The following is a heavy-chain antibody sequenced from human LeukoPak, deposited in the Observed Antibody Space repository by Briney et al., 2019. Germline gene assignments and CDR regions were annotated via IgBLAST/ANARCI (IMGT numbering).Heavy chain of an antibody. V-gene: IGHV4-38-2*02. Sequence: PSETLALPCGVSGYSISSGYQWAWIRQSPGKGLEWIGSIYHSGSAHYNPSLKSRVTESGETSKNQFSLNMYSVTAADTAVYYCARDPRWLTPDCTSTSCYENYFDPWGQGTLVTVSS. CDR3: ARDPRWLTPDCTSTSCYENYFDP. D-gene: IGHD2-2*01. J-gene: IGHJ5*02. CDR2: IYHSGSA. CDR1: GYSISSGYQ.